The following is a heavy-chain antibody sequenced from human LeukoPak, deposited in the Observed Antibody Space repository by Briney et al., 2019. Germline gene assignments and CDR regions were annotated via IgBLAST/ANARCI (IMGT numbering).Heavy chain of an antibody. CDR2: IIPILGIA. CDR1: GGTFSSYA. V-gene: IGHV1-69*04. J-gene: IGHJ4*02. Sequence: ASVKVSCKASGGTFSSYAISWVRQAPGQGLEWMGRIIPILGIANYAQKFQGRVTITADKSTSTACMELSSLRSEDTAVYYCARDGDGGNSDHWGQGTLVTVSS. CDR3: ARDGDGGNSDH. D-gene: IGHD4-23*01.